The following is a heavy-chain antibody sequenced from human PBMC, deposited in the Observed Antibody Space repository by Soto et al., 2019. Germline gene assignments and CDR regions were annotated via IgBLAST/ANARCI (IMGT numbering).Heavy chain of an antibody. CDR2: ISSSSSYI. CDR1: GFTFSSLS. CDR3: ARDVFGMATIPFDY. V-gene: IGHV3-21*01. Sequence: GGSLRLSCAASGFTFSSLSMSWVRQAPGEGLEWVSSISSSSSYIYYADSVKGRFTISRDNAKNSLYLQMNSLRAEDTAVYYCARDVFGMATIPFDYWGQGTLVTSPQ. D-gene: IGHD5-12*01. J-gene: IGHJ4*02.